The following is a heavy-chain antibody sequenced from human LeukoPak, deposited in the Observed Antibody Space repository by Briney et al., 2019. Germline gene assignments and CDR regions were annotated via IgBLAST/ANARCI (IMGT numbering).Heavy chain of an antibody. V-gene: IGHV3-74*01. CDR1: GFTFSSYR. CDR2: INSDGSTT. J-gene: IGHJ4*02. D-gene: IGHD4-17*01. Sequence: PGGSLRLSCAASGFTFSSYRMHWVRQAPGKGLVWVSRINSDGSTTNYADSVKGRFTISRDNAKNTLYLQMNSLRAEDTAIYYCARKLNFGDPFYWGQGTLVTVSS. CDR3: ARKLNFGDPFY.